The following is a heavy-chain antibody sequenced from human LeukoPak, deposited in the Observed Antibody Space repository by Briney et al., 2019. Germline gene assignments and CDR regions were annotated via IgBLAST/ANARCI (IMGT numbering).Heavy chain of an antibody. CDR3: VKGLVQTTMSYSVDY. CDR2: ISSDGSKN. V-gene: IGHV3-30*18. J-gene: IGHJ4*02. Sequence: GGSLRLSCAASGFTFSNYGMHWVRQTPGKGLEWVALISSDGSKNIYADSVKGRFTISRDNSKNTVYLQMNSLGAEDTAVYYCVKGLVQTTMSYSVDYWGQGALVTVSS. D-gene: IGHD1-1*01. CDR1: GFTFSNYG.